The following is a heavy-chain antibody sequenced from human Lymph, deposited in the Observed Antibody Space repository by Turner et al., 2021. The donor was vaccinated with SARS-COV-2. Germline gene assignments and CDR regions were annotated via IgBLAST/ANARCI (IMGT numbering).Heavy chain of an antibody. V-gene: IGHV3-30*04. CDR3: ARYASGGYFYYGMDV. D-gene: IGHD3-10*01. CDR2: ISYDGSNK. CDR1: GFTFSTYA. Sequence: QVQLVESGGGVVQPGRSLSPSCAASGFTFSTYAIYWVRQAPGKGLEWVAVISYDGSNKYYADSVKGRFTISRDNSKNTLYLQMNSLRAEDTAVYYCARYASGGYFYYGMDVWGQGTTVTVSS. J-gene: IGHJ6*02.